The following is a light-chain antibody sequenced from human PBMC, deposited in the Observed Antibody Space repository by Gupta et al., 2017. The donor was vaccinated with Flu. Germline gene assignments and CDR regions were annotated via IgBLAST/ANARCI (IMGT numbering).Light chain of an antibody. CDR3: QQYYGPWT. Sequence: DYQMTQSPSTLSASVGDSVTITCRASQTIKTWLAWFQRKPGEAPKLLIYKASTLETGVPSRFSGSGSGTEFTLTISSLQPDDFATYYCQQYYGPWTFGQGTKVEIK. CDR2: KAS. J-gene: IGKJ1*01. V-gene: IGKV1-5*03. CDR1: QTIKTW.